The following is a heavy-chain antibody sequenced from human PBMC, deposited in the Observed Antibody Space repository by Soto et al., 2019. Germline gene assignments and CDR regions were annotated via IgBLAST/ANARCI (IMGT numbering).Heavy chain of an antibody. CDR2: INHSGST. CDR3: ARVRILTGSSGMGV. J-gene: IGHJ6*02. Sequence: PSETLSLTCAVYGGSFSGYYWSWIRQPPGKGLEWIGEINHSGSTNYNPSLKSRVTISVDTSKNQFSLKLSSVTAADTAVYYCARVRILTGSSGMGVWGQGTTVTVSS. D-gene: IGHD3-9*01. V-gene: IGHV4-34*01. CDR1: GGSFSGYY.